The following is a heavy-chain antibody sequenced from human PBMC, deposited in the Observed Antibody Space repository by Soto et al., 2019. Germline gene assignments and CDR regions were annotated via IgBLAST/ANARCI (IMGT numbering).Heavy chain of an antibody. CDR1: GSTFSSFG. Sequence: QVQVVESGGAVVQPGRSRRLSCAAPGSTFSSFGMHWVRQAPGKGLEWVSLIWYDGSKKSYGDSVKGRFTISRENSRNTVYLQMNSLRADDTAVYYCARDASYYSLWSGYYPSRNGMDVWGQGTTVTVSS. CDR3: ARDASYYSLWSGYYPSRNGMDV. V-gene: IGHV3-33*01. CDR2: IWYDGSKK. J-gene: IGHJ6*02. D-gene: IGHD3-3*01.